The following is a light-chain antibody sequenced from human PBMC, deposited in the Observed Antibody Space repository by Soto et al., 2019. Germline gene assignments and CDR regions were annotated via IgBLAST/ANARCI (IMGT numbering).Light chain of an antibody. CDR3: QQYGSSPPYT. CDR2: GAS. Sequence: EIVLTQSPGTLSLSPGERATLSCRASQSVSSSYLAWYQQKPGQAPRLLIYGASSRATGIPDRFSGSGSGTDFTLTISRLAPEDLAVYSCQQYGSSPPYTFGQGTKLEIK. J-gene: IGKJ2*01. CDR1: QSVSSSY. V-gene: IGKV3-20*01.